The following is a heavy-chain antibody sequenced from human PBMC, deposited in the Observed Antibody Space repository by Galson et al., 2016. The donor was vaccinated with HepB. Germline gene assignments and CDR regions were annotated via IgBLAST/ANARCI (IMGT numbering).Heavy chain of an antibody. CDR2: IYYPGST. D-gene: IGHD6-19*01. CDR3: ATGIVVAGKMHYYYMDV. V-gene: IGHV4-39*01. J-gene: IGHJ6*03. CDR1: GDSISGTNYY. Sequence: SETLSLTCNVSGDSISGTNYYWGWIRQPPGRGLEWIGSIYYPGSTNYSPSLESRVTISVDTSKNHSSLSLSSVTAADTAVYYCATGIVVAGKMHYYYMDVWGKGTSVTVSS.